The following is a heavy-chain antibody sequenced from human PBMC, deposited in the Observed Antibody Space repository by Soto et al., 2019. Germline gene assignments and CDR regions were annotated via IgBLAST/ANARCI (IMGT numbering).Heavy chain of an antibody. Sequence: QVQLVQSGAEVKKPGSSVKVSCKASGGTFSSYTISWVRQAPGQGLEWMGRIIPILGIANYAQKFQGRVTITADKSTSTAYMELSSLRSEDTAVYYCASDYGGNSWGAFDIWGQGTMVTVSS. D-gene: IGHD4-17*01. V-gene: IGHV1-69*02. CDR2: IIPILGIA. CDR1: GGTFSSYT. J-gene: IGHJ3*02. CDR3: ASDYGGNSWGAFDI.